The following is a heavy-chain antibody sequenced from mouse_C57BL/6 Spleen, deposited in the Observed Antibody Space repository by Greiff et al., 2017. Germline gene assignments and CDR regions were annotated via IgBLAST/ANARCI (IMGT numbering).Heavy chain of an antibody. Sequence: QVQLQQPGAELVKPGASVKMSCKASGYTFTSYWITWVKQRPGQGLEWIGDIYPGSGSTNYNEKFKSKATLTVDTSSSTAYMQLSSLTSEDSSVYYCANHYYGSSYQAWFAYWGQGTLVTVSA. J-gene: IGHJ3*01. CDR1: GYTFTSYW. V-gene: IGHV1-55*01. CDR3: ANHYYGSSYQAWFAY. D-gene: IGHD1-1*01. CDR2: IYPGSGST.